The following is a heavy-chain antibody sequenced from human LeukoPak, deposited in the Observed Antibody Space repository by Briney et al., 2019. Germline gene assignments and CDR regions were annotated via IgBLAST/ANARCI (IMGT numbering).Heavy chain of an antibody. D-gene: IGHD3-22*01. CDR2: IYSGGRT. CDR1: GGSISSYY. Sequence: PSETLSLTCSVSGGSISSYYWSWVRQAPGKGLEWVSVIYSGGRTYYADSVKGRFTISRDNSKNTLYLQMNSLRAEDTAVYYCARESNSGYYLSYWGQGTLVTVSS. V-gene: IGHV3-66*01. J-gene: IGHJ4*02. CDR3: ARESNSGYYLSY.